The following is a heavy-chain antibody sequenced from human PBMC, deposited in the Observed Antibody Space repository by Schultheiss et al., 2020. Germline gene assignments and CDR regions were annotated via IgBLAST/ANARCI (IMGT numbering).Heavy chain of an antibody. CDR2: IKQDGSEK. V-gene: IGHV3-7*03. Sequence: GGSLRLSCAASGFNFSSYWMSWVRQAPGKGLEWVANIKQDGSEKFYVDSVKGRFTISRDNVKNSLYLQMNSLTAEDTAVYYCARERSGGALDCWGQGTLVTFSS. CDR3: ARERSGGALDC. D-gene: IGHD6-19*01. J-gene: IGHJ4*02. CDR1: GFNFSSYW.